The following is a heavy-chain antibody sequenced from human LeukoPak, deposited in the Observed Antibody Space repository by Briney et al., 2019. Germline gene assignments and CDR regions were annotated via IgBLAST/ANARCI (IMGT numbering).Heavy chain of an antibody. CDR3: AYDSSGYRPQDAFDI. CDR2: INHSGST. CDR1: GGSFSGYY. V-gene: IGHV4-34*01. J-gene: IGHJ3*02. Sequence: SETLSLTCAVYGGSFSGYYWSWIRQPPGKGLEWIGEINHSGSTNYNPSLKSRVTISVDTSKNQFSLKLSSVTAADTAVYYCAYDSSGYRPQDAFDIWGQGTMVTVSS. D-gene: IGHD3-22*01.